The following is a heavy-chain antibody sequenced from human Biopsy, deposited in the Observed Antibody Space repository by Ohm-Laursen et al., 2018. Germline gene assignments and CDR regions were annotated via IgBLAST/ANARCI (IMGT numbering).Heavy chain of an antibody. CDR1: GDAFLGYY. Sequence: ATVKISCKVFGDAFLGYYLHWVRQAPGQGLEWMGSIYPNSGDTDFAQKFQGRVSMTRDTSVSTAYLELSSLRSDDTAVYYCARDLLEWSLPSWGQGTLVTVSS. V-gene: IGHV1-2*02. CDR3: ARDLLEWSLPS. J-gene: IGHJ4*02. CDR2: IYPNSGDT. D-gene: IGHD3-3*01.